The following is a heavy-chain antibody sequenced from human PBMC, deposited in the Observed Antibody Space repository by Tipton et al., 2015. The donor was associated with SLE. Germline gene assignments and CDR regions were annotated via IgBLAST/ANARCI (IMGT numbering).Heavy chain of an antibody. CDR1: GGSISSYY. Sequence: TLSLTCTVSGGSISSYYWSWIRQPPGKGLEWIGYIYYSGSTNYNPSLKSRVTISVDTSKDQFSLKLSSVTAADTAVYYCARCIAAAGRFDPWGQGTLVTVSS. CDR2: IYYSGST. CDR3: ARCIAAAGRFDP. D-gene: IGHD6-13*01. J-gene: IGHJ5*02. V-gene: IGHV4-59*07.